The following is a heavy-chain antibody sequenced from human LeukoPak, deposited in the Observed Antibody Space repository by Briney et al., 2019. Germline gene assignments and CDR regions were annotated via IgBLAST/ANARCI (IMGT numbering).Heavy chain of an antibody. Sequence: GGSLRLSCAASGFTFSSYAMHWVRQAPGKGLEWVAVISYDGTNKYYTDSVKGRFTISRDNSKNTLYLQMNSLRAEDTAVYYCARGGLLLWFAEGFDYWGQGTLVTVSS. CDR2: ISYDGTNK. CDR3: ARGGLLLWFAEGFDY. V-gene: IGHV3-30*04. J-gene: IGHJ4*02. D-gene: IGHD3-10*01. CDR1: GFTFSSYA.